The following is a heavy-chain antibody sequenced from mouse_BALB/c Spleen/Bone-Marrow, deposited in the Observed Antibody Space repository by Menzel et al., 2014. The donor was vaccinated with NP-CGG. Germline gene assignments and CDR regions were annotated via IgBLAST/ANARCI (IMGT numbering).Heavy chain of an antibody. CDR3: VKDGNPFDC. CDR1: GYSFTNYW. V-gene: IGHV1S82*01. D-gene: IGHD2-1*01. J-gene: IGHJ2*01. CDR2: IHPSASVT. Sequence: QVQLKQPGAELVRPGASVQLSCPASGYSFTNYWMNWVKQRPGQGLEWIGMIHPSASVTRLNQHFRDKATLTVDKSSSTAYMQHSSPTSEESAVYYCVKDGNPFDCWGLCTTLTVSS.